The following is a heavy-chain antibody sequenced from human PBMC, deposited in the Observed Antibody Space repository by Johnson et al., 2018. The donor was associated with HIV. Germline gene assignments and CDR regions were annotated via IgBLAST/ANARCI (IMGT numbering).Heavy chain of an antibody. Sequence: VQLVESGGGLVQPGGSLILSCAASGFTFSSYAMHWVRHAPRKVLEYVSAICSNGGSTSYANSVMGRFTISRDISQNKMYLQMGSLRAEDMAVYYCAREGLIVGATLGAFDIWGQGTMVTVS. J-gene: IGHJ3*02. V-gene: IGHV3-64*01. CDR3: AREGLIVGATLGAFDI. D-gene: IGHD1-26*01. CDR1: GFTFSSYA. CDR2: ICSNGGST.